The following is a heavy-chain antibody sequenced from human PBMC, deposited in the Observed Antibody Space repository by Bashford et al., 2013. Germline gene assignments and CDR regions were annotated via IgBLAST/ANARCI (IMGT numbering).Heavy chain of an antibody. CDR2: LSGSGANT. V-gene: IGHV3-23*01. Sequence: VRQAPGKGLEWVSTLSGSGANTYYADSVKGRFTISRDNSKYTLYLQMNSLRADDTAAYYCAKDGWFGDFLADLYYYHGLDVWGQGTTVTVSS. D-gene: IGHD3-10*01. CDR3: AKDGWFGDFLADLYYYHGLDV. J-gene: IGHJ6*02.